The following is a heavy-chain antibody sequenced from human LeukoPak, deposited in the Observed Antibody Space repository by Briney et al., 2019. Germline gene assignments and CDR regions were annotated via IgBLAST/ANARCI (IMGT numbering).Heavy chain of an antibody. CDR3: ARGATYAYYQDY. Sequence: GGSLRLSCAASGFTFNTYAMAWVRQAPGKGLEWVSDISGSGDTTYYADSVKGRFTISRDNAKNTLYLQMNSLRAEDTAVYYCARGATYAYYQDYWGQGTLVTVSS. CDR1: GFTFNTYA. V-gene: IGHV3-23*01. J-gene: IGHJ4*02. CDR2: ISGSGDTT. D-gene: IGHD1-26*01.